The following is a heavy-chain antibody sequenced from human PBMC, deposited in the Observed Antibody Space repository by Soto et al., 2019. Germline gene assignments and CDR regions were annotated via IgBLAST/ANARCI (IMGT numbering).Heavy chain of an antibody. CDR1: GGSISSYY. CDR3: ARDYGDYATYYYGMDV. Sequence: QVQLQESGPGLVKPSETLSLTCTVSGGSISSYYWSWIRQPPGKGLEWIGYIYYSGSTNYNPSLKSRVTIAVGTSKNQFSLKLSAVAAADTAVYYCARDYGDYATYYYGMDVWGQGATVTVSS. V-gene: IGHV4-59*01. CDR2: IYYSGST. D-gene: IGHD4-17*01. J-gene: IGHJ6*02.